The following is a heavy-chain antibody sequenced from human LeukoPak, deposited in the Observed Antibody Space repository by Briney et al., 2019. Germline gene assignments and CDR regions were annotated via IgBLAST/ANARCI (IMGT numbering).Heavy chain of an antibody. CDR1: GYTFTGHY. CDR2: ITPNSGGT. D-gene: IGHD3-16*01. J-gene: IGHJ4*02. CDR3: SRDRIGRMNDY. V-gene: IGHV1-2*02. Sequence: ASVKVSCKASGYTFTGHYMHWVRQAPGQGLEWMGWITPNSGGTHYAQRFQGRVTMTRDTSISTAYMELSRLTSDDTAVYYCSRDRIGRMNDYWGQGTLVTVSS.